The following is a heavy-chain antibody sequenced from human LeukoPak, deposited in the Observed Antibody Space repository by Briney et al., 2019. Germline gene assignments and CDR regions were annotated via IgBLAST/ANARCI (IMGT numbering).Heavy chain of an antibody. CDR1: GFTFSSYW. V-gene: IGHV3-7*01. CDR2: IKQDGSEK. CDR3: ARGWIFGVVPSYFDY. J-gene: IGHJ4*02. D-gene: IGHD3-3*01. Sequence: GGSLRLSCAASGFTFSSYWMSWVRQAPGKGLEWVANIKQDGSEKYYVDSVKGRFTISRDNAKNSLYLQMNSLRAEDTAVYYCARGWIFGVVPSYFDYWGQGTLVTVSS.